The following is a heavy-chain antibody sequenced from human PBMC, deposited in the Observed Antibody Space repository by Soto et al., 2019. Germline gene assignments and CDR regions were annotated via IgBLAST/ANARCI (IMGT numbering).Heavy chain of an antibody. D-gene: IGHD6-6*01. J-gene: IGHJ4*02. CDR3: ARWVEVSLDYFDS. CDR2: MHHSGRT. CDR1: GAYMRNDYYY. Sequence: QVQLQESGPGLVKPSETLSLTCTVSGAYMRNDYYYWSWVRQNPGKDLEWIGHMHHSGRTHYNPSITSRVAXSXDXSKNQFSLYLSSVTAADTAVYYCARWVEVSLDYFDSWGQGTPVTVSS. V-gene: IGHV4-31*03.